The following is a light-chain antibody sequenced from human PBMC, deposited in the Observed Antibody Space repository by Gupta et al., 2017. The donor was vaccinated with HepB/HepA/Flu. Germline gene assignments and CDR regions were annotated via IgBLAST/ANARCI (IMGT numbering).Light chain of an antibody. V-gene: IGKV3-15*01. CDR1: QSVSSN. CDR3: QQYNNWPLT. CDR2: GAS. Sequence: EIVITQSTATLSVSPGERATLSCRASQSVSSNLAWYQQKPGQAPRLLIYGASTRATGIPARFSGSGSETEFTLTISSLQSEDFAVYYCQQYNNWPLTFGQGTRLEIK. J-gene: IGKJ5*01.